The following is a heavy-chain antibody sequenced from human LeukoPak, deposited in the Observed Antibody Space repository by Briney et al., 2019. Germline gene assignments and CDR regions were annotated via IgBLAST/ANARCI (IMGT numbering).Heavy chain of an antibody. J-gene: IGHJ5*02. CDR2: IIPIFGTA. CDR1: GGTFSSYA. CDR3: ARVEGGGRRGYWFDP. D-gene: IGHD3-16*01. Sequence: ASVKVSCKASGGTFSSYAISWVRQAPGQGLEWMGGIIPIFGTANYAQKFQGRVTMTTDTSTSTAYMDLRSLTSDDTAVYYCARVEGGGRRGYWFDPWGQGTLVTVSS. V-gene: IGHV1-69*05.